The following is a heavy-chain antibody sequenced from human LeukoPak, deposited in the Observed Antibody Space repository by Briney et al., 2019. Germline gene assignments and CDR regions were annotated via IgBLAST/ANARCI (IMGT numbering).Heavy chain of an antibody. Sequence: GGSLRLSCAASGFTVSTNYMSWVRQAPGKGLEWVSVIYSGGSTYYADSVKGRFTISRHNSENTLYLQMNSLRAEDTAVYYCAKAARSYYFDYWGQGTLVTVSS. CDR2: IYSGGST. CDR3: AKAARSYYFDY. CDR1: GFTVSTNY. J-gene: IGHJ4*02. V-gene: IGHV3-53*01.